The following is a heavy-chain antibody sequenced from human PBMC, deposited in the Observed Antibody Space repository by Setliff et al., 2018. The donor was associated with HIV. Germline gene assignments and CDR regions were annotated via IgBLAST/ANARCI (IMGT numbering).Heavy chain of an antibody. CDR1: GGIFSTSS. CDR2: FNPIFSTP. D-gene: IGHD2-21*02. J-gene: IGHJ4*02. CDR3: ARGVRVTVVQRGSSFDY. Sequence: SVKVSCKSSGGIFSTSSINWVRQAPGQGLEWMGGFNPIFSTPDYAQKFQDRVTMTADESTSTAYMELRGLTSEDTAVYFCARGVRVTVVQRGSSFDYWGQGTLVTVSS. V-gene: IGHV1-69*13.